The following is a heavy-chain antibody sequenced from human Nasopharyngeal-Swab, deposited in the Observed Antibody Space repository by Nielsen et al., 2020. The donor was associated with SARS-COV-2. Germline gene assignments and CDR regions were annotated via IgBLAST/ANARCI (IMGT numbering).Heavy chain of an antibody. CDR1: GDSVSSSSAA. Sequence: QTLSLTCAISGDSVSSSSAAWNWIRQSPSRGLEWLGRTYYRSKWYNDYAVSVKSRITINPDTSKNQFSLHLNSVTPEETAVYYCARAGGAYGDYYYYYYTDVWGKGTTVTVSS. D-gene: IGHD4-17*01. CDR2: TYYRSKWYN. CDR3: ARAGGAYGDYYYYYYTDV. J-gene: IGHJ6*03. V-gene: IGHV6-1*01.